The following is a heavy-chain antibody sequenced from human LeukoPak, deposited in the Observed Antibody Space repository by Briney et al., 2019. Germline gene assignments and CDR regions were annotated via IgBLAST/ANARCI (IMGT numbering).Heavy chain of an antibody. V-gene: IGHV3-23*01. CDR1: GFTFSSYA. J-gene: IGHJ4*02. Sequence: GRSLRLSCAASGFTFSSYAMHRVRQAPGKGLEWVSAISGSGGSTYYADSVKGRFTISRDNSKNTLYLQMNSLRAEDTAVYYCAKDNTSSNYEVFDYWGQGTLVTVSS. D-gene: IGHD4-11*01. CDR3: AKDNTSSNYEVFDY. CDR2: ISGSGGST.